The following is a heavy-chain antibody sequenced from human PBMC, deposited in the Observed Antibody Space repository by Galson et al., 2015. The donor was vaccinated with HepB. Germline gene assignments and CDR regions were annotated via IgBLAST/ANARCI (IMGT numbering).Heavy chain of an antibody. J-gene: IGHJ6*02. V-gene: IGHV3-21*01. CDR3: AARHYGMDV. CDR2: ISSSSSYI. CDR1: GFTFSNYN. Sequence: SLRLSCAASGFTFSNYNMNWVRQAPGKGLEWVSSISSSSSYIYYTDSAKGGLTIYRDNANNSLNLQENSLRAEETAGYYCAARHYGMDVWGQGTTVTVAS.